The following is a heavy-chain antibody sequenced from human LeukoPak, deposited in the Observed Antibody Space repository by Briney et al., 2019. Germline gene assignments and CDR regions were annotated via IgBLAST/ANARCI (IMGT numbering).Heavy chain of an antibody. V-gene: IGHV3-66*01. Sequence: PGGSLRLSCAASGFTVSSNYMSWVRQAPGKGLEWVSVIYSGGSTYYADSVKGRFTISRDNSKNTLYLQMNSLRAEDTAVYYCAKVDSSGWYFGYYYYMDVWGKGTTVTVSS. CDR2: IYSGGST. CDR1: GFTVSSNY. CDR3: AKVDSSGWYFGYYYYMDV. D-gene: IGHD6-19*01. J-gene: IGHJ6*03.